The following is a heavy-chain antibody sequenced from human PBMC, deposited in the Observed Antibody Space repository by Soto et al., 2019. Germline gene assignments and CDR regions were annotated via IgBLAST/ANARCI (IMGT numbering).Heavy chain of an antibody. CDR2: INHSGST. J-gene: IGHJ6*02. CDR1: GGSFSGYY. V-gene: IGHV4-34*01. CDR3: ASLSAARIPYGMDV. Sequence: SETLSLTCAVYGGSFSGYYWSWIRQPPGKGLEWIGEINHSGSTNYNPSLKSRGTISVDTSKNQFSLKLSSVTAADTDVYYCASLSAARIPYGMDVWGPGTTGPVSS. D-gene: IGHD6-6*01.